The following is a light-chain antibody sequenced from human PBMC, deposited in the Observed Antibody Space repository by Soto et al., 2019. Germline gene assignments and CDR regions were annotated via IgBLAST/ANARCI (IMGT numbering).Light chain of an antibody. CDR1: RSNIGNNA. Sequence: QSALTQPPSASGTPGQRVTISCSGSRSNIGNNAVSWYQQFPGTAPKHLIYNNNQRPSGVPDRFSGSRSGTSASLAISGLPSEDEADYYCATWDDSLNARGVFGGGTKLTVL. CDR3: ATWDDSLNARGV. V-gene: IGLV1-44*01. CDR2: NNN. J-gene: IGLJ3*02.